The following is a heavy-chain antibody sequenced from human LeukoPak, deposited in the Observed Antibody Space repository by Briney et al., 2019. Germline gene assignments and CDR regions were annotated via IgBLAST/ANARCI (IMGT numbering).Heavy chain of an antibody. J-gene: IGHJ6*03. D-gene: IGHD3-3*01. CDR1: GYTFTGYY. CDR3: ARATDGRFLEWSRDYYYMDV. CDR2: INPNSGGT. V-gene: IGHV1-2*02. Sequence: ASVKVSCKAAGYTFTGYYMHWVRQAPGQGLEWVGWINPNSGGTNSAQKFKVRVTMTRDSSISTAFMELSRLRSDDTAVYYCARATDGRFLEWSRDYYYMDVWGKGTTVTVSS.